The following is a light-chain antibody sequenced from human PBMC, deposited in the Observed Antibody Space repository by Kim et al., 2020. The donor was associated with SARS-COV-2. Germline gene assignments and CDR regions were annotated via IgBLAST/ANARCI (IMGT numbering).Light chain of an antibody. J-gene: IGKJ3*01. V-gene: IGKV1-5*03. CDR2: TAS. CDR1: QSISSW. Sequence: DIQMTQSPSTLSASVGDRVTITCRASQSISSWLAWYQQKPGKAPKLLMYTASSLESGVPSRFSGSGSGTEFTLTISSLQPEDFATYFCQQSYITPFTFGPGTKVDIK. CDR3: QQSYITPFT.